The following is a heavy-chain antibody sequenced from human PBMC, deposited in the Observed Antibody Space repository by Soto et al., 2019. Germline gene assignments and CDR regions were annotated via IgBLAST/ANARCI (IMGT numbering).Heavy chain of an antibody. CDR2: ISSSSSTI. CDR3: ARVLGQRYCSGGSCYSQSNWFDP. J-gene: IGHJ5*02. V-gene: IGHV3-48*02. Sequence: GGSLRLSCAASGFTFSSYSMNWVRQAPGKGLEWVSYISSSSSTIYYADSVKGRFTISRDNAKNSLYLQMNSLRDEDTAVYYCARVLGQRYCSGGSCYSQSNWFDPWGQGTLVTVS. CDR1: GFTFSSYS. D-gene: IGHD2-15*01.